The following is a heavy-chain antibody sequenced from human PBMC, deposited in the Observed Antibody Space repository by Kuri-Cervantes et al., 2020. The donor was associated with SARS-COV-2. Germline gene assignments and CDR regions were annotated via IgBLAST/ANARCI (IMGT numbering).Heavy chain of an antibody. CDR3: ARRALGYCSGGSCYWGFDP. Sequence: SETLSLTCTVSGGSISSYYWSWIRQPPGKGLEWIGYIYYSGSTNYNPSLKSRVTISVGTSKNQFSLKLSSVTAADTAVYYCARRALGYCSGGSCYWGFDPWGQGTLVTVSS. CDR1: GGSISSYY. D-gene: IGHD2-15*01. J-gene: IGHJ5*02. CDR2: IYYSGST. V-gene: IGHV4-59*08.